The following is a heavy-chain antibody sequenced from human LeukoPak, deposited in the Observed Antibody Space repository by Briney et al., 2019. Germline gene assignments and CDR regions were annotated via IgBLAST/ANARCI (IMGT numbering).Heavy chain of an antibody. D-gene: IGHD2-8*02. CDR3: AKDPGASVSGFYMDV. CDR2: IWSDGNNR. V-gene: IGHV3-30*02. J-gene: IGHJ6*03. Sequence: GGSLRLSCAASGFTFRNYGLHWVRQATGKGLEWVSFIWSDGNNRFYADSVKGRFTISRDNSKNMLYLQMDTLRAEDTALYYCAKDPGASVSGFYMDVWGKGTTVIVSS. CDR1: GFTFRNYG.